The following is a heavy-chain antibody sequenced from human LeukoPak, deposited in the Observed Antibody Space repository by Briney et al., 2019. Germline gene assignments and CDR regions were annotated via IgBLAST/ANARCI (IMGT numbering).Heavy chain of an antibody. CDR2: ISAYNGNT. J-gene: IGHJ4*02. CDR3: ARDSPDGSGTYYNDSPDY. D-gene: IGHD3-10*01. Sequence: ASVKVSCKASGYTFSSYGITWVRQAPGQGLEWMGWISAYNGNTNYRQKLHGRVTMTTDTSTSTAYMDLRSLRSVDTAIYYCARDSPDGSGTYYNDSPDYWGQGTLVTVSS. V-gene: IGHV1-18*01. CDR1: GYTFSSYG.